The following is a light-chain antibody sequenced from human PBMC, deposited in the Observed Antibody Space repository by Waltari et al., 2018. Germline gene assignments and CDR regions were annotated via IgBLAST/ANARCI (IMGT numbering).Light chain of an antibody. J-gene: IGKJ2*01. Sequence: EIVMTQSPVTLSVSPGERATLSRRASQSVSSNLAWYQQRPGQAPRLLIYGASTRATGVPARLSGSGSGTEFTLTISSLQSEDFAVYYCQQHNNWPYTFGQGTTVEI. V-gene: IGKV3-15*01. CDR3: QQHNNWPYT. CDR2: GAS. CDR1: QSVSSN.